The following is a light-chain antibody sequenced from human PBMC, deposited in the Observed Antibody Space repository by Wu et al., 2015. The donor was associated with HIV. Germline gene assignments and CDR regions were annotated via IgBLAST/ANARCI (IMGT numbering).Light chain of an antibody. V-gene: IGKV3D-20*02. CDR2: GAS. CDR3: QQRADWPVT. CDR1: QSVSSTY. Sequence: EIVLTQSPGTLSLSPGERATLSCRASQSVSSTYLAWYQQKPGQAPRLLIYGASNRATGVPDFTLTISRLEPEDFAVYYCQQRADWPVTFGGGPRWRSN. J-gene: IGKJ4*01.